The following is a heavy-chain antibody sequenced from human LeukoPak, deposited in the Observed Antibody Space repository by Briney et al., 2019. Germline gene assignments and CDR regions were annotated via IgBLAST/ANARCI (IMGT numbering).Heavy chain of an antibody. D-gene: IGHD1-26*01. CDR2: INTDGSST. Sequence: PGESLRLSCAASGFTFSSYWMHWVRQAPGKGLVWVSRINTDGSSTTYADSVKGRFTISRDNAKNTLYLQMNSLRADDTAVYYCAKGLMGATPYYFDYWAREPWSPSPQ. CDR1: GFTFSSYW. CDR3: AKGLMGATPYYFDY. J-gene: IGHJ4*02. V-gene: IGHV3-74*01.